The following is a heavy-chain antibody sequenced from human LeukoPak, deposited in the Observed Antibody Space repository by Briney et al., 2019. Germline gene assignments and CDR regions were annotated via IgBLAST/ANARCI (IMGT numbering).Heavy chain of an antibody. J-gene: IGHJ4*02. CDR2: ISYDGSNK. V-gene: IGHV3-30*04. D-gene: IGHD3-22*01. CDR3: ARATSGYYGNFDY. CDR1: GFTFSAYA. Sequence: PGGSLRLSCAASGFTFSAYAMHWVRQAPGKGLEWVAVISYDGSNKYYADSVQGRFTISRDYSKNTLYLQMSSLRAEDTAVYYCARATSGYYGNFDYWGQGTLVTVSS.